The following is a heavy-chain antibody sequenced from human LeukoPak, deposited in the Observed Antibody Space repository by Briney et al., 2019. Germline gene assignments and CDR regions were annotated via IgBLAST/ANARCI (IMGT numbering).Heavy chain of an antibody. J-gene: IGHJ4*02. D-gene: IGHD1-14*01. CDR1: GFTVGTNY. V-gene: IGHV3-53*01. Sequence: PGGSLRLSCAASGFTVGTNYMSWVRQAPGKGLEWVSVISGSGGSTYYADSVKGRFTISRDNSKNTLFLQMNSLKGEDTAVYYCARRSNPPGRIDHWGQGTLVTVSS. CDR3: ARRSNPPGRIDH. CDR2: ISGSGGST.